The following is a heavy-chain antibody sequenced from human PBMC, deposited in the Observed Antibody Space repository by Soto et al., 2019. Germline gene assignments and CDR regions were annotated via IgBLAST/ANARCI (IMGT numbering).Heavy chain of an antibody. CDR2: INPSGGAT. V-gene: IGHV1-46*01. CDR3: ARDISGPQDY. CDR1: GYTFINYY. Sequence: GASVKVSCKASGYTFINYYMHWVRQAPGQGLEWMGIINPSGGATTYAQKFQGRVTMTRDTSTTTVYMELSSLRSEDTAVYYCARDISGPQDYWGQGTLVTVSS. J-gene: IGHJ4*02. D-gene: IGHD3-10*01.